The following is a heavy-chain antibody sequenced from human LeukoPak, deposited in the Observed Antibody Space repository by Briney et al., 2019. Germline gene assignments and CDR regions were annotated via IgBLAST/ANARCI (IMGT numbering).Heavy chain of an antibody. CDR1: GDSISSYF. Sequence: SETLSLTCTVSGDSISSYFWSWFRQTPERGLEWIAYISYSGGTNYNPSLRSRVTISLDTSKSHVSLKLSSVTAADTAVYYCERDLSYGDYPLDYWGRGTLVTVSS. D-gene: IGHD4-17*01. CDR3: ERDLSYGDYPLDY. V-gene: IGHV4-59*12. CDR2: ISYSGGT. J-gene: IGHJ4*02.